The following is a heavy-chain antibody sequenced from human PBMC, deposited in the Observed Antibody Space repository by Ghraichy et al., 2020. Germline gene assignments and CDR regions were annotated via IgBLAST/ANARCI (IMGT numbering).Heavy chain of an antibody. D-gene: IGHD1-26*01. CDR3: ARGAGGSQWDHVPDM. Sequence: GGSLRLSCAASRFTFSNYWMNWVRQAPGKGLEWVANIKQDGIEKYYVDSVKGRFTISRDNAKNSLYLEMDSLRAEDTAVYYCARGAGGSQWDHVPDMWGQGTVVTVSS. CDR2: IKQDGIEK. CDR1: RFTFSNYW. V-gene: IGHV3-7*01. J-gene: IGHJ3*02.